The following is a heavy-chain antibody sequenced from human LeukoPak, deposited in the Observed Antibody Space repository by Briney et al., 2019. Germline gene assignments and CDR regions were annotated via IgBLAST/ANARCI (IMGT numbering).Heavy chain of an antibody. J-gene: IGHJ3*02. Sequence: SETLSLTCSVSGGSISGYYWSWIRQPPGKGLEWIALILYSGSTTYNPSLKSRVTISVDTSKNQFSLNMSSVTAADTAVYYCARDRPSGDEYTHVHDIWGQGTMVTVSS. CDR3: ARDRPSGDEYTHVHDI. D-gene: IGHD2-21*02. CDR2: ILYSGST. V-gene: IGHV4-59*01. CDR1: GGSISGYY.